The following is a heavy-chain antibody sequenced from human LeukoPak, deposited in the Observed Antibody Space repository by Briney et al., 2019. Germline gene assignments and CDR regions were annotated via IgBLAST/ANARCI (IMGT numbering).Heavy chain of an antibody. V-gene: IGHV1-2*02. CDR1: GYTFTGYY. J-gene: IGHJ4*02. CDR3: ARDSQLGIWEYFDY. CDR2: INPNSGGT. Sequence: ASVKVSCKASGYTFTGYYMHWVRQAPGQGLEWMGWINPNSGGTNYAQKFQGRVTMTRDTSISTAYMELSRLRSDDTAVYYCARDSQLGIWEYFDYWGQGTLVTVSS. D-gene: IGHD7-27*01.